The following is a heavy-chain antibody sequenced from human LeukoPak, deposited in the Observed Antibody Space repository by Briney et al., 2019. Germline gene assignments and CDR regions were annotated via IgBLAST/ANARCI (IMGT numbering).Heavy chain of an antibody. V-gene: IGHV4-59*08. CDR1: GGSFRGYY. CDR2: IYYSGST. Sequence: SETLSLTCAVYGGSFRGYYWSWIRQPPGKGLEWIGYIYYSGSTNYNPSLKSRVTISVDTSKNQFSLKLNSVTAADTAVYYCARKPIFASGRHWYYFDNRGQGTLVTVSS. D-gene: IGHD3-10*01. J-gene: IGHJ4*02. CDR3: ARKPIFASGRHWYYFDN.